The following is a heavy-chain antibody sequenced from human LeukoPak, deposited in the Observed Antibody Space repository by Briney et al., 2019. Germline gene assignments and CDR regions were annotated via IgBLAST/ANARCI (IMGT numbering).Heavy chain of an antibody. V-gene: IGHV3-30*02. CDR1: GFTFSTYA. CDR3: AKWDL. Sequence: GGSLRLSCAASGFTFSTYAMRWFRQAPGKGLEWVAFIGFDGSDKYYADSVKGRFTISRDNSKNALYLQMNSLRAEDTAVYYCAKWDLWGQGTPVTVSS. J-gene: IGHJ4*02. D-gene: IGHD1-26*01. CDR2: IGFDGSDK.